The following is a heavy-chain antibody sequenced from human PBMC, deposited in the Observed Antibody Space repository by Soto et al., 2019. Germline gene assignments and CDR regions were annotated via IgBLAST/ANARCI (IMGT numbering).Heavy chain of an antibody. CDR1: GFTFDDYA. V-gene: IGHV3-9*01. J-gene: IGHJ3*02. CDR3: AKDWAIAGFDAFDI. Sequence: GGSLRLSCAASGFTFDDYAMHWVRQAPGKGLEWVSGISWNSGSIGYADSVKGRFTISRDNAKNSLYLQMNSLRAEDTALYYCAKDWAIAGFDAFDIWGQGTMVTVS. CDR2: ISWNSGSI.